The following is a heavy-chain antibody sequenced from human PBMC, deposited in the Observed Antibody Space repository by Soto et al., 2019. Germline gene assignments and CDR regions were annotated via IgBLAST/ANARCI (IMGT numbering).Heavy chain of an antibody. CDR3: ARDHVATAGTLDY. J-gene: IGHJ4*02. CDR1: GGSVSSGSHY. V-gene: IGHV4-61*01. CDR2: IFYRGYT. D-gene: IGHD6-13*01. Sequence: LSLTCTVSGGSVSSGSHYWSWIRQPPGKGLEWIGCIFYRGYTNYNPSLKSRLTISVDTSKNQFSLKLTSVTAADTAVYYCARDHVATAGTLDYWGQGTLVTVSS.